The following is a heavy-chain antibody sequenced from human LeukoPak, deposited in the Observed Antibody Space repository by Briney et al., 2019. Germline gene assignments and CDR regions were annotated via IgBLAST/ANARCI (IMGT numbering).Heavy chain of an antibody. D-gene: IGHD2-15*01. V-gene: IGHV3-23*01. CDR1: GFTFNNYA. CDR3: AKWGCSGSDCYPFAY. CDR2: ISGSDSSN. Sequence: GGSLTLSCAASGFTFNNYAMSWVRQAPGKGLEWVSAISGSDSSNYYADSVKGRFNISRDNSKNTLHLQMNSLTAEDTAVYYCAKWGCSGSDCYPFAYWGQGTLVTVSS. J-gene: IGHJ4*02.